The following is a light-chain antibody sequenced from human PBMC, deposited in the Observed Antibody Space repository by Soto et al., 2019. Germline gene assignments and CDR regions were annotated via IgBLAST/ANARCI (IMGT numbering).Light chain of an antibody. Sequence: DIQMTQSPSTLSASVGDRVTITCRASQSIDSWLAWYQQKPGKAPKLLIYRASSLESGVPSRFSGSGSGTEFTLTIISLQPDDFATYYCQQYKTYMYNFAQGTKREI. CDR3: QQYKTYMYN. V-gene: IGKV1-5*03. CDR1: QSIDSW. CDR2: RAS. J-gene: IGKJ2*01.